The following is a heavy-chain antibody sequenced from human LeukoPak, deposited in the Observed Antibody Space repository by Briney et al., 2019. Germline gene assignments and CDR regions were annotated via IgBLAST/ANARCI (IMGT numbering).Heavy chain of an antibody. Sequence: GGSLRLSCAASGFTFSSYAMHWVRQAPGKGLEWVAVISYDGSNKYYADSVKGRLTISRDNSKNTLYLQMNSLRAEDTAVYYCARTYCSGGSCGAFDIWGQGTMVTVSS. CDR2: ISYDGSNK. CDR3: ARTYCSGGSCGAFDI. CDR1: GFTFSSYA. V-gene: IGHV3-30*04. J-gene: IGHJ3*02. D-gene: IGHD2-15*01.